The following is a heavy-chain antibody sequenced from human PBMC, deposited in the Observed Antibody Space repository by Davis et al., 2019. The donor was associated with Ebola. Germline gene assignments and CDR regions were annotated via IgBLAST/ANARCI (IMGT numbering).Heavy chain of an antibody. CDR2: ININTENP. V-gene: IGHV7-4-1*02. D-gene: IGHD2-2*01. J-gene: IGHJ6*04. CDR3: ARSSYTWYFSGMDV. CDR1: GYSFTTYG. Sequence: ASVKVSCKASGYSFTTYGMNWVRQAPGQGLEWMGWININTENPTYAQGFTGRFVFSLDTSVSTAYLQITSLKAEDTAVYYCARSSYTWYFSGMDVWGKGTTVTVSS.